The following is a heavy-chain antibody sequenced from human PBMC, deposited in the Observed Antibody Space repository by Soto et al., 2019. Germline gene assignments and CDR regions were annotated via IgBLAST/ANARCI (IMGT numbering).Heavy chain of an antibody. V-gene: IGHV5-10-1*01. CDR1: GYSFTNYW. Sequence: GESLKISCKASGYSFTNYWINWVRQMPGKGLEWMGRIDPSDSYTNYNPSFEGRVGISIDKSVSTAYLQCGSLEASDTAMYYCARPRGQYDYSGYGAFDIWGQGTMVTVSS. J-gene: IGHJ3*02. D-gene: IGHD3-22*01. CDR3: ARPRGQYDYSGYGAFDI. CDR2: IDPSDSYT.